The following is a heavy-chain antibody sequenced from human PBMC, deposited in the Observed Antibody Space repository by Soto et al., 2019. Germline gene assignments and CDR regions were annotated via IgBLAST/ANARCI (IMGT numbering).Heavy chain of an antibody. V-gene: IGHV4-59*08. CDR1: GGSLISKY. CDR2: MYYTGST. J-gene: IGHJ4*02. CDR3: ARHHSGYYFDY. D-gene: IGHD5-12*01. Sequence: SETPSLTCAIHGGSLISKYWSWIRTPPGKALEWIGYMYYTGSTNYNPSLKSRVTISVDTSKTQFSLKLSSVTAADTAVYYCARHHSGYYFDYWGQGTLVTVSS.